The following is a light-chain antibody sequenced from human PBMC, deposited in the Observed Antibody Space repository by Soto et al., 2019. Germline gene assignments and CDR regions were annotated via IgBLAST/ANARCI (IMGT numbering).Light chain of an antibody. Sequence: QSALTQPASVSGSPGQSITISCTGTSSDVGGYNYVSWYQQHPGKGPKLMIYDVSNRPSGVSNRFSGSKSGNTASLAISGLQAEDEADYYCSSYTGSSTPLVFGGGTKLTVL. J-gene: IGLJ2*01. V-gene: IGLV2-14*01. CDR1: SSDVGGYNY. CDR2: DVS. CDR3: SSYTGSSTPLV.